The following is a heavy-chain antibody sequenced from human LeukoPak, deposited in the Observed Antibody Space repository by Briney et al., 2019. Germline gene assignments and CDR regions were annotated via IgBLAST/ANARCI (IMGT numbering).Heavy chain of an antibody. V-gene: IGHV4-39*07. CDR3: ARDASTRIAVAGCFDP. Sequence: SETLSLTCVVSGGSISSTSYYWGWIRQPPGKGLEWIGSIYYSGSIYYSPSLKSRVTISVDTSKNQFSLKLSSVTAADTAVYYCARDASTRIAVAGCFDPWGQGTLVTVSS. J-gene: IGHJ5*02. CDR2: IYYSGSI. D-gene: IGHD6-19*01. CDR1: GGSISSTSYY.